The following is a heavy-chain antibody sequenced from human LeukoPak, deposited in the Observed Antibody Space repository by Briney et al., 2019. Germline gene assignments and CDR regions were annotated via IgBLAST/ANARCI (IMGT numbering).Heavy chain of an antibody. CDR2: INHSGST. CDR3: ARCHILTGYYSR. D-gene: IGHD3-9*01. J-gene: IGHJ4*02. Sequence: PSETLSLTCAVYGGSFSGYYWSWIRQPPGKGLEWIGEINHSGSTNYNPSLKSRVTISVDTSKNQFSLKLSSVTAADTAVYYCARCHILTGYYSRCGQGTLVTVSS. V-gene: IGHV4-34*01. CDR1: GGSFSGYY.